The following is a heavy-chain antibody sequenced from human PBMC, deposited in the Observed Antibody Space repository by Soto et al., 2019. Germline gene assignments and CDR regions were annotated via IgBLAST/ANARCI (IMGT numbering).Heavy chain of an antibody. V-gene: IGHV5-51*01. CDR3: ASGSSSSWYSDY. D-gene: IGHD6-13*01. CDR1: GYSFASYW. CDR2: IYPGDSDT. Sequence: LGESLKISCKGSGYSFASYWIGWVRQMPGKGLEWMRIIYPGDSDTRYSPSFQGHVTISADKSISTAYLQWSSLKASDTAMYFCASGSSSSWYSDYWGQGTLVTVSS. J-gene: IGHJ4*02.